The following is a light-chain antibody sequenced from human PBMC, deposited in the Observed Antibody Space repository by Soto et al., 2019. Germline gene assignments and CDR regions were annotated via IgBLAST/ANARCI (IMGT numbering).Light chain of an antibody. CDR1: SSDVGSYNL. J-gene: IGLJ1*01. V-gene: IGLV2-23*02. CDR3: CSYAGSSTV. CDR2: EVS. Sequence: QSALTQPASVSGSPGQSITISCTGTSSDVGSYNLVSWYQQHPGKAPKLMIYEVSKRPSGVSNRFSGSKSGNTASLTICGVQAEDEADYYCCSYAGSSTVFGTGTKVTVL.